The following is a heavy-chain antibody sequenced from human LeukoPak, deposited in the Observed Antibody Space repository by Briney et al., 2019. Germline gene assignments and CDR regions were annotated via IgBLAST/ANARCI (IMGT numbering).Heavy chain of an antibody. CDR3: ARDAISRGIVDY. Sequence: GASVKVSCKASGYIFTDYYVHWVRQAPGQGLEWMGWINPDSGGTNFAQKFQGRVTMTRDTSISTAYREVSRLKSDGTAVYYCARDAISRGIVDYWGQGTLVTVSS. J-gene: IGHJ4*02. V-gene: IGHV1-2*02. D-gene: IGHD3-10*01. CDR1: GYIFTDYY. CDR2: INPDSGGT.